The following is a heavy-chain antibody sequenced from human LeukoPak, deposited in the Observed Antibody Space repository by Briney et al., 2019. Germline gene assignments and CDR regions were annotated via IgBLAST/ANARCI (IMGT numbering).Heavy chain of an antibody. CDR3: VRDSDTEAFDI. J-gene: IGHJ3*02. D-gene: IGHD5-18*01. Sequence: SETLSLTCAVSGGSLSSGGYSWSWIRQTPGKGLEWIGYILYSARPHYNPPLKSRVTIAIDTSKKQFSLNLSSVTAADTALYFCVRDSDTEAFDIWGQGLMVIVSS. CDR2: ILYSARP. V-gene: IGHV4-30-4*07. CDR1: GGSLSSGGYS.